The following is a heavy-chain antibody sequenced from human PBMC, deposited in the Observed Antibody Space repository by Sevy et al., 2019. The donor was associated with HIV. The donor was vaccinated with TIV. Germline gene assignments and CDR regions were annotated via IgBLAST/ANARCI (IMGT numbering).Heavy chain of an antibody. Sequence: SETLSLTCTVSGGSISSSSYYWGWIRQPPGKGLEWIGSIYYSGSTYYNPSLKSRVTISVDTSKNQFSLKLSSVTAADTAVYYCAKGPTTVTTRWFDPWGQGTLVTVSS. D-gene: IGHD4-4*01. J-gene: IGHJ5*02. CDR1: GGSISSSSYY. V-gene: IGHV4-39*01. CDR3: AKGPTTVTTRWFDP. CDR2: IYYSGST.